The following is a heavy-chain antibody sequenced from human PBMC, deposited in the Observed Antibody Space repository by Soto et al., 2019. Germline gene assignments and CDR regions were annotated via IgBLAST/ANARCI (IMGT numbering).Heavy chain of an antibody. Sequence: QVQLVESGGGVVQPGRSLRLSCAASGFTFSSYGMHWVRQAPGKGLEWVAVIWYDGSNKYYADSVKGRFTISRDNSKNTLHLQMNSLRAEATAVYYCARDAAPGITGTTPFAYWGQGTLVTVSS. CDR2: IWYDGSNK. CDR3: ARDAAPGITGTTPFAY. V-gene: IGHV3-33*01. J-gene: IGHJ4*02. CDR1: GFTFSSYG. D-gene: IGHD1-20*01.